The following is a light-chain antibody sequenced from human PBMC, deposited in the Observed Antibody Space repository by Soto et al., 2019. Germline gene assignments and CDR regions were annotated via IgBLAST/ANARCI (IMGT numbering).Light chain of an antibody. J-gene: IGKJ2*01. Sequence: EVVLTQSPDTLSLSPGERATLSCWASQNIGTYLAWYQHKLGQAPRLLIYDASNRATGIPARFSGSGSGTDFALTIKSLEPEDFAVYYCQQRSDWPSFGQGTKLEIK. CDR2: DAS. CDR1: QNIGTY. CDR3: QQRSDWPS. V-gene: IGKV3-11*01.